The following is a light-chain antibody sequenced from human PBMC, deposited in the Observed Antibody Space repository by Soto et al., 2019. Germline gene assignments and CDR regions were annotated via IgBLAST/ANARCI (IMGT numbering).Light chain of an antibody. CDR2: AAS. CDR3: QQLNSYPSLT. CDR1: QGISSY. Sequence: DIQLTQSPCFLSASVGDRVTITCRASQGISSYLAWYQQKPGKAPKLLIYAASTLPSGVPSRFSGSGSGTEVTLIISSLQAVDFSTYYCQQLNSYPSLTFGGGTKVEIK. J-gene: IGKJ4*01. V-gene: IGKV1-9*01.